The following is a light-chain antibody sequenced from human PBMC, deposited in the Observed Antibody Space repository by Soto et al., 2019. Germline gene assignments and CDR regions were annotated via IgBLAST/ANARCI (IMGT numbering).Light chain of an antibody. V-gene: IGKV3D-20*02. CDR3: QQRSNWPPIT. CDR2: GAS. CDR1: QSVSSSY. J-gene: IGKJ5*01. Sequence: EIVLTQSPGTLSLSPGERATLSCRAIQSVSSSYLAWYQQKLGQAPRLLIYGASTRATGIPARFSGSGSGTEFTLTISSLEPEDFAVYYCQQRSNWPPITFGQGTRLEIK.